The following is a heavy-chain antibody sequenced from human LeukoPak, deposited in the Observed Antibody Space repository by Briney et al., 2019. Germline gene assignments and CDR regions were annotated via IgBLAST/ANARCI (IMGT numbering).Heavy chain of an antibody. CDR2: ISSSGSNI. V-gene: IGHV3-48*04. D-gene: IGHD1-26*01. Sequence: GGSLRLSCAASGFTFSSYWMSWVRQAPGKGLEWVSYISSSGSNIYYADSVKGRFTISRDNAKNSLYLQMNSLRAEDTAVYYCARDIKVGATKYYFDYWGQGTLVTVSS. CDR1: GFTFSSYW. CDR3: ARDIKVGATKYYFDY. J-gene: IGHJ4*02.